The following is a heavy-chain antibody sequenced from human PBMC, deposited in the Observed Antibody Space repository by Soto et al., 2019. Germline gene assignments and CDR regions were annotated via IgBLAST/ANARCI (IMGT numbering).Heavy chain of an antibody. D-gene: IGHD6-13*01. J-gene: IGHJ6*02. V-gene: IGHV5-51*01. CDR3: ARTSAAGKNYNGMDV. CDR1: GYSFTSYW. Sequence: RESLKISCKGSGYSFTSYWIGWVRQMPGKGLEWMGIIYPGDSDTRYSPSFQGQVTISADKSFSTAYLQWSSLKASDTAMYYCARTSAAGKNYNGMDVWGQGTTVTVS. CDR2: IYPGDSDT.